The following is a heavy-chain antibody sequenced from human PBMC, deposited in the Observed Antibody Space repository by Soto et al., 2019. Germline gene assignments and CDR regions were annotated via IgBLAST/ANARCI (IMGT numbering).Heavy chain of an antibody. CDR2: IYYSGST. CDR3: ARDRYYYDSSGYPKGVYFDY. Sequence: PLETLSLTCSVSGGSISSYYLSWIRQPPGKGLEWIGYIYYSGSTNYNPSLKSRVTISVDTSKNQFSLKLSSVTAADTAVYYCARDRYYYDSSGYPKGVYFDYWGQGTLVTVSS. CDR1: GGSISSYY. J-gene: IGHJ4*02. D-gene: IGHD3-22*01. V-gene: IGHV4-59*01.